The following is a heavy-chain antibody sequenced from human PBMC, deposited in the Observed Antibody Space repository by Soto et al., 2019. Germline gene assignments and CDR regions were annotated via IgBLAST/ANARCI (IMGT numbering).Heavy chain of an antibody. D-gene: IGHD2-15*01. J-gene: IGHJ5*02. Sequence: QVQLQESGPGLVKPSGTLSLTCAVSGGSISSCTWWSWVRQSPGRGLEWIGEIYHRWSPNYNPSLKSRVTMSVDKSTHLFSLSLSSVTAADSPLYYCARRIQSATNGLDPGCQGTLVTDSS. V-gene: IGHV4-4*02. CDR2: IYHRWSP. CDR1: GGSISSCTW. CDR3: ARRIQSATNGLDP.